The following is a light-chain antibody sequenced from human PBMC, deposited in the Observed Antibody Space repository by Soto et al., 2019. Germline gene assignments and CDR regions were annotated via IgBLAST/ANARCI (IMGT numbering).Light chain of an antibody. CDR1: QSFTSN. CDR2: GAS. CDR3: QQYNNWPPAWT. Sequence: EIVMTQSPATLSVSPGERATLSCRASQSFTSNLAWYQQKPGQAPRLLIYGASTRATGIPARSRGSGAGTEFTLTISSLQSEDFAVYYGQQYNNWPPAWTFGQGTKVEIK. V-gene: IGKV3-15*01. J-gene: IGKJ1*01.